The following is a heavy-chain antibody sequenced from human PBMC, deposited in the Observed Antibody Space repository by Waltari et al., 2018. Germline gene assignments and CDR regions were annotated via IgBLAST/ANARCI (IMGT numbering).Heavy chain of an antibody. Sequence: QVQLVESGGGVVQPGRSLRLSCAASGFTFSSYGMHWVRPAPGKGLEWGAVIWYDGSNKYYADSVKGRFTISRDNSKNTLYLQMNSLRAEDTAVYYCARDLVTAAGASDAFDIWGQGTMVTVSS. D-gene: IGHD6-13*01. CDR1: GFTFSSYG. CDR2: IWYDGSNK. V-gene: IGHV3-33*01. CDR3: ARDLVTAAGASDAFDI. J-gene: IGHJ3*02.